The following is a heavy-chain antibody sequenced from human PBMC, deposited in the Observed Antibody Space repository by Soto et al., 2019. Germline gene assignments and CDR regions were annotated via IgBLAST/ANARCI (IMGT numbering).Heavy chain of an antibody. CDR3: ARGGYYDSSGHTSGAAFDI. J-gene: IGHJ3*02. CDR1: GYTFTGYY. Sequence: DSVKVSCKASGYTFTGYYMPWVRQAPGQGLEWMGWINPNSGGTNYAQKFQGWVTMTRDTSISTAYMELSRLRSDDTAVYYCARGGYYDSSGHTSGAAFDIWGQGTMVT. D-gene: IGHD3-22*01. V-gene: IGHV1-2*04. CDR2: INPNSGGT.